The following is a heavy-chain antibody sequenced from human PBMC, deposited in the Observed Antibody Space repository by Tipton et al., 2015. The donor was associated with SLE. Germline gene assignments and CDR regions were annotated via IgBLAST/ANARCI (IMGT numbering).Heavy chain of an antibody. CDR1: GASISDYY. Sequence: TLSLTCTVSGASISDYYWAWNRQSPAKGLEWIGYIDYSGSVNYDPSLKSRVTISLDRSKNEFSLTLSSVTAADTAVYYCARDISSWFDAFDIWGQGTMVTVSS. CDR2: IDYSGSV. CDR3: ARDISSWFDAFDI. V-gene: IGHV4-59*01. D-gene: IGHD6-13*01. J-gene: IGHJ3*02.